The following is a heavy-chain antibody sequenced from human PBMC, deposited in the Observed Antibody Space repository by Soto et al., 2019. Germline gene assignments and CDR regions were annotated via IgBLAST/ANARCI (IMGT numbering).Heavy chain of an antibody. D-gene: IGHD6-19*01. CDR3: PKEVSGTLGQ. V-gene: IGHV3-48*01. CDR2: ISSSGTI. CDR1: GFTFSSFS. Sequence: EVQLVESGGGLVQPGGSLRLSCAASGFTFSSFSMDWVRLAPGKGLEWIAYISSSGTIHYADFVKCRFTISRDNGKNSLYLQMNSLRAEDTAVYYCPKEVSGTLGQWGQGTLVTVSS. J-gene: IGHJ4*02.